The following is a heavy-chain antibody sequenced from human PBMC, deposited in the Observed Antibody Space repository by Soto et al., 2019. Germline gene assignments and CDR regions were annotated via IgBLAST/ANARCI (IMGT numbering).Heavy chain of an antibody. Sequence: GSSVKVSCKASGYTFTGYYMHWVRQAPGQGLDWMGWINPNSGGTNYAQKFQGRVTMTRNTSISTGYMELSKLRSEDTAVYSCASDLNWASMAVTYGMDVWGQGTTVTVSS. D-gene: IGHD6-19*01. J-gene: IGHJ6*02. CDR1: GYTFTGYY. V-gene: IGHV1-2*02. CDR3: ASDLNWASMAVTYGMDV. CDR2: INPNSGGT.